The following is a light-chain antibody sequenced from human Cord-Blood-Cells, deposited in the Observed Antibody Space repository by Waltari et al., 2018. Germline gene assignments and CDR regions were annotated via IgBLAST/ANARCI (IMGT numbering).Light chain of an antibody. CDR1: QLGDKY. J-gene: IGLJ1*01. Sequence: SYELTQPPSVSVSPGQTASITCSGDQLGDKYACWYQQKPGQSPVLVIYQDRKRPSGIPERVSGSNAGNTATLTISGTQAMDEADYYCQAWDSSTACVFGTGTKVTVL. CDR2: QDR. V-gene: IGLV3-1*01. CDR3: QAWDSSTACV.